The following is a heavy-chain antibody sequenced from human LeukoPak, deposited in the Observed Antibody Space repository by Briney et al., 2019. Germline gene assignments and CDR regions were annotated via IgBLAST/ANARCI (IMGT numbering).Heavy chain of an antibody. CDR2: IYPGDSDT. D-gene: IGHD3-10*01. Sequence: PGASLKISCKGSGSSFTSYWIGWVRQMPGKGLEWMGIIYPGDSDTRYSPSFQGQVTISADKSISTAYLQWSSLKASDTAMYYCARHGKGSYYGSGSYPNYWGQGTLVTVSS. J-gene: IGHJ4*02. CDR3: ARHGKGSYYGSGSYPNY. CDR1: GSSFTSYW. V-gene: IGHV5-51*01.